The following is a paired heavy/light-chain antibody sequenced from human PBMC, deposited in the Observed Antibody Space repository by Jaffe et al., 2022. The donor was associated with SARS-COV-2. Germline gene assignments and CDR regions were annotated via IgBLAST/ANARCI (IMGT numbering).Heavy chain of an antibody. V-gene: IGHV7-4-1*02. J-gene: IGHJ4*02. CDR1: GYSFTTYT. D-gene: IGHD2-21*02. CDR3: ARALPHGEGDKRGFDY. Sequence: QVQLVQSGSELKKPGASVKVSCKASGYSFTTYTMNWVRQAPGQGLELLGYINTNTGNPTYAQGFTGRLVFSLDTSVSTAYLQISSLEAEDTAVYYCARALPHGEGDKRGFDYWGQGTLVTVSS. CDR2: INTNTGNP.
Light chain of an antibody. CDR2: WAS. CDR1: QSVLYRSNNRNY. V-gene: IGKV4-1*01. CDR3: QQYYYLPWT. Sequence: DIVMTQSPDSLAVSLGERATINCKSSQSVLYRSNNRNYLTWYQQKPGQPPKVLIYWASTRESGVPDRFSGSGSGTDFTLSISSLQPEDVAVYYCQQYYYLPWTFGRGTRVEIK. J-gene: IGKJ1*01.